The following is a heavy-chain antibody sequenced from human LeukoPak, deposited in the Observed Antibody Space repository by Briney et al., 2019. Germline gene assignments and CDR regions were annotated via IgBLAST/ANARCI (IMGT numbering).Heavy chain of an antibody. D-gene: IGHD3-22*01. CDR2: IYSGGRT. CDR3: RGYYYDSSGYYLTDY. V-gene: IGHV3-66*01. CDR1: GFTVSSNY. J-gene: IGHJ4*02. Sequence: GSLRLSCAASGFTVSSNYMTWVRQAPGKGLEWVSIIYSGGRTYYADSVKGRFTISRDNSKNTLYLQMNSLRAEDTAVYYCRGYYYDSSGYYLTDYWGQGTLVTVSS.